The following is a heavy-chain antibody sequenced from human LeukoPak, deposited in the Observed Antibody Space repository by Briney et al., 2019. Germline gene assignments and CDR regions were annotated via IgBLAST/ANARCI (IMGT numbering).Heavy chain of an antibody. D-gene: IGHD6-13*01. CDR1: GFTFSSYA. Sequence: GGSLRLSCAASGFTFSSYAMSWVRQVPGEGLEWVAAISDTGVSTYYADSVEGRFTISRDNSKNTLYLQMNSLRVEDTAVYYCAKDRSDSSRWYAGSHWGQGTPVTVSS. V-gene: IGHV3-23*01. CDR2: ISDTGVST. CDR3: AKDRSDSSRWYAGSH. J-gene: IGHJ4*02.